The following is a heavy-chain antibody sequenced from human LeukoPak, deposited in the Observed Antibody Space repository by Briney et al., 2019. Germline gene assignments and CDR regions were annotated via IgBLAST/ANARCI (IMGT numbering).Heavy chain of an antibody. Sequence: GASVKVSCKVSGYTLTELSMHWVRQAPGKGLEWMGGFDPEDGETIYAQKFQGRVTMTEDTSTDTAYMELSSLRSEDTAVYYCARGDGIAAAGRYYYYGMDVWGQGTTVTVSS. V-gene: IGHV1-24*01. D-gene: IGHD6-13*01. CDR1: GYTLTELS. J-gene: IGHJ6*02. CDR2: FDPEDGET. CDR3: ARGDGIAAAGRYYYYGMDV.